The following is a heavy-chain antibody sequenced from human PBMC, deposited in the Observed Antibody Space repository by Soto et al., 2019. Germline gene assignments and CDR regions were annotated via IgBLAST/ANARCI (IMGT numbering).Heavy chain of an antibody. CDR1: GFTFSSYS. J-gene: IGHJ6*02. CDR2: ISSSSNYI. Sequence: EVQLVESGGGLVKPGGSLRLSCAASGFTFSSYSMNWVRQAPGKGLEWVSSISSSSNYIYYADSVKGRFTVSRDNAKNSLYLQMNSLRAEDTAVYHCARDHDYYGIDVWGQGTTVTVSS. CDR3: ARDHDYYGIDV. V-gene: IGHV3-21*01.